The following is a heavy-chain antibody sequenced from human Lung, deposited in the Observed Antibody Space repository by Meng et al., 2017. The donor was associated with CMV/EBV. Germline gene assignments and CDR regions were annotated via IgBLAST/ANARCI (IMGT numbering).Heavy chain of an antibody. D-gene: IGHD5-18*01. J-gene: IGHJ4*02. CDR2: INPRGGGP. V-gene: IGHV1-2*02. CDR1: GYTFADYF. CDR3: AREAETANDY. Sequence: ASVKVSCKASGYTFADYFIHWVRQAPGQGLEWMGRINPRGGGPNYVQKYQDRVTLTMDTSITTAYLEMSGLTSDDTAVYYCAREAETANDYWGQGTLVTASS.